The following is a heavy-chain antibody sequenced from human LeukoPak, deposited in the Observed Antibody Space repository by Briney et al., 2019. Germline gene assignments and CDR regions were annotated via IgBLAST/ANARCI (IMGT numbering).Heavy chain of an antibody. CDR1: GFIVSTNY. D-gene: IGHD7-27*01. J-gene: IGHJ4*02. V-gene: IGHV3-66*01. CDR2: LYSGGTT. Sequence: GGSLRLSCAASGFIVSTNYMSWVRQAPGKGLEWVSVLYSGGTTYYADSVKGRFTISRDNSKNTLYLQMNRLRAEDTAVYYCAKDKLGTSSLPFDYWGQGTLVTVSS. CDR3: AKDKLGTSSLPFDY.